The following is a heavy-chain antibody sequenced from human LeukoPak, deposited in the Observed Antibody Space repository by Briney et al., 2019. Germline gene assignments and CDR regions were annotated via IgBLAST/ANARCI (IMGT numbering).Heavy chain of an antibody. CDR2: IIPILGIA. J-gene: IGHJ5*02. V-gene: IGHV1-69*04. CDR1: GGTFSSYA. Sequence: SVKVSCKASGGTFSSYAISWVRQAPGQGLEWMGRIIPILGIANYAQKFQGRVTITADKSTSTAYMELSSLRSGDTAVYYCATERITIFGVVIIGWFDPWGQGTLVTVSS. D-gene: IGHD3-3*01. CDR3: ATERITIFGVVIIGWFDP.